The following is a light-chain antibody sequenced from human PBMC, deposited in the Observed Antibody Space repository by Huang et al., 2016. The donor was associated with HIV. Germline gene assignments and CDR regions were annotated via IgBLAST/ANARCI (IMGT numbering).Light chain of an antibody. CDR2: WAS. CDR1: QSVLYTSNSKNY. J-gene: IGKJ2*01. V-gene: IGKV4-1*01. CDR3: QQYYSTPLT. Sequence: DIVMTQAPDSLTVSLGERAAIHCKSSQSVLYTSNSKNYLAWYQQKPGPPPKLLIYWASTRESGVPDRFSGNGSGTDFTLIISSLQAEDVAVYYCQQYYSTPLTFGQGTKLEIK.